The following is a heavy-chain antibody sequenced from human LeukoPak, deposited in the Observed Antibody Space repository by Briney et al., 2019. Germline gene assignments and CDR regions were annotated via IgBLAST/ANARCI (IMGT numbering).Heavy chain of an antibody. CDR2: ISGSGGST. CDR3: AKDGYRNVY. V-gene: IGHV3-23*01. Sequence: PGGSLRLSCAASGFTFSSYGMSWVRQAPGMGLEWVSAISGSGGSTYYADSVKGRFTISRDNTKNTLYLQMNSLRAEDTAVYYCAKDGYRNVYWGQGTLVTVSS. D-gene: IGHD1-14*01. CDR1: GFTFSSYG. J-gene: IGHJ4*02.